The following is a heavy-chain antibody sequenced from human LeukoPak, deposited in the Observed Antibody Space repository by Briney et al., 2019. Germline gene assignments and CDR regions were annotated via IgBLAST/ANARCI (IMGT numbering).Heavy chain of an antibody. D-gene: IGHD2/OR15-2a*01. CDR1: GYSISSDYY. J-gene: IGHJ4*02. V-gene: IGHV4-38-2*01. CDR3: VTTSLHSKPN. CDR2: IYHSGST. Sequence: PSETLSLTCAVSGYSISSDYYWGWIRQPPGKGLEWIASIYHSGSTYYNPSLKSRVTISLDTSKNQSSLKLTSVTAADTAVYYCVTTSLHSKPNWGQGTLVTVSS.